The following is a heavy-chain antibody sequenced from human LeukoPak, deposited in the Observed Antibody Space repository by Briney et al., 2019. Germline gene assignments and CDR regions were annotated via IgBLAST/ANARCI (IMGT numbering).Heavy chain of an antibody. CDR3: ARVKMGATVSDYYHYYLDV. CDR2: IISQGGST. J-gene: IGHJ6*03. D-gene: IGHD1-26*01. CDR1: GFTFNSYT. V-gene: IGHV3-64*02. Sequence: PGGSLRLSCAASGFTFNSYTMHWVRQAPGKGLEYVSAIISQGGSTHYADSVKGRFTISRDNSWNTLYLQMDSLRAEDMAVYYCARVKMGATVSDYYHYYLDVWGKGTTVTVSS.